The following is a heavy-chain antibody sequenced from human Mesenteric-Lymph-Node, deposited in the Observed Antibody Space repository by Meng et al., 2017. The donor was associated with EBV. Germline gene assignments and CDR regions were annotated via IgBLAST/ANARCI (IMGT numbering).Heavy chain of an antibody. CDR2: IIPVSGTA. CDR3: APMVIAQNWFDP. J-gene: IGHJ5*02. V-gene: IGHV1-69*01. CDR1: GGTFSSSA. Sequence: QVHRVQSGAEVKKPGSSVKVSCTASGGTFSSSAINWVRQAPGQGLEWMGGIIPVSGTANYAQKFQGRLTIIADESTNPAYMELNSLKSEDTAVYYRAPMVIAQNWFDPWGQGTLVTVSS. D-gene: IGHD2-21*01.